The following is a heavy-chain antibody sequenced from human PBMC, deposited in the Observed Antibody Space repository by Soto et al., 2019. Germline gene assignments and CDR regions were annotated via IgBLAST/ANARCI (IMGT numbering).Heavy chain of an antibody. CDR3: AKDRYSGYDSGY. CDR1: GFTFSSYA. J-gene: IGHJ4*02. D-gene: IGHD5-12*01. V-gene: IGHV3-23*01. CDR2: ISGSGDSV. Sequence: EAQLLESGGGFVQPGGSLRLSCAASGFTFSSYAMRWVRQAPGKGLEWVSAISGSGDSVYYADSGKGRFTISRDNSKNTLYLKMYSLRAEDTAVYYCAKDRYSGYDSGYWGQGTLVTVSS.